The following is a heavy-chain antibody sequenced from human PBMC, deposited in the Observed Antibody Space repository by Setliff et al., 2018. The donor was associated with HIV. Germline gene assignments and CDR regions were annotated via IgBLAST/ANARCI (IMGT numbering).Heavy chain of an antibody. CDR3: AREQNHYNFWSGHNYDAFDI. CDR1: GFTFSSYE. V-gene: IGHV3-48*03. CDR2: ISSSGSTI. Sequence: GGSLRLSCAASGFTFSSYEINWVRQAPGKGLEWLSYISSSGSTIYYADSVKGRFIISRDNAKNSLNLQMNSLRAEDTAVYYCAREQNHYNFWSGHNYDAFDIWGQGTMVTVSS. J-gene: IGHJ3*02. D-gene: IGHD3-3*01.